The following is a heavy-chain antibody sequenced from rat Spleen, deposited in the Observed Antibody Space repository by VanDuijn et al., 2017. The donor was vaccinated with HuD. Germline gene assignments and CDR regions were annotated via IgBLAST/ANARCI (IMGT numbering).Heavy chain of an antibody. V-gene: IGHV5-20*01. CDR2: ISYDGGST. D-gene: IGHD1-2*01. Sequence: EVELVESGGGLVQPGRSMTLSCAASGFTFSDYYMAWVRQAPTKGLEWVASISYDGGSTYYRDTVKVRFTIARDNAKSGLYLQRDSLKTEDTATYYRTTDSDSHYIYVGYWGQGVMVTVSS. J-gene: IGHJ2*01. CDR3: TTDSDSHYIYVGY. CDR1: GFTFSDYY.